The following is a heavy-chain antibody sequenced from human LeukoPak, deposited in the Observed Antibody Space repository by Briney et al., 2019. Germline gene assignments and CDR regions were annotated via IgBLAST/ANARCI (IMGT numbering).Heavy chain of an antibody. Sequence: ASETLSLTCAVYGGSFSGYYWSWIRQPPEKGLEWIGEINHSGSTDYNPSLKSRVTISVDTSKNQFSLKLSSVTAADTAVYYCARGRIFDPWGQGTLVTVSS. CDR1: GGSFSGYY. V-gene: IGHV4-34*01. CDR3: ARGRIFDP. J-gene: IGHJ5*02. CDR2: INHSGST. D-gene: IGHD3-10*01.